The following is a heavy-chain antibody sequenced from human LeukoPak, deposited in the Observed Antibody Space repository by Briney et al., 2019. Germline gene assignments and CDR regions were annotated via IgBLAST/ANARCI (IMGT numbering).Heavy chain of an antibody. CDR2: IIPIFGTA. CDR1: GGTFSSHA. Sequence: SVKVSCKAPGGTFSSHAISWVRQAPGQGLEWMGGIIPIFGTANYAQKFQGRVTITADESTSTAYMELSSLRSEDTAVYYCQTVTTGDAFDIWGQGTMVTVSS. J-gene: IGHJ3*02. V-gene: IGHV1-69*01. D-gene: IGHD4-17*01. CDR3: QTVTTGDAFDI.